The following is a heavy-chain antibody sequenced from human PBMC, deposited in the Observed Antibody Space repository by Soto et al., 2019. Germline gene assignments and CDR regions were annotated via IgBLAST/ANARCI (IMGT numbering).Heavy chain of an antibody. J-gene: IGHJ4*02. D-gene: IGHD5-12*01. V-gene: IGHV3-74*01. CDR2: ISYDGSSI. CDR3: ARDGGGYSGYGGLDY. CDR1: GFTFSSYW. Sequence: EVQLVESGGSLVQPGGSLRLSCAASGFTFSSYWMHWVRQGPGKGLVWVSRISYDGSSINSADSVKGRFISSRDNAKDAVDVKMNSRRAEDTAVYVCARDGGGYSGYGGLDYWGQGTLVTVSS.